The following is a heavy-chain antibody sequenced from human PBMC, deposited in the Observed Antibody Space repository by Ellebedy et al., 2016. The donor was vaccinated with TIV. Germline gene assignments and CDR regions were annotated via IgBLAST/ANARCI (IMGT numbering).Heavy chain of an antibody. Sequence: ASVKVSXXASGYTFTSYAMHWVRQAPGQRLEWMGWINAGNGNTKYSQKFQGRVTITRDTSASTAYMELSSLRSEDTAVYYCARGLADVGPGRAYYYYGMDVWGQGTTVTVSS. CDR1: GYTFTSYA. D-gene: IGHD1-26*01. CDR2: INAGNGNT. J-gene: IGHJ6*02. CDR3: ARGLADVGPGRAYYYYGMDV. V-gene: IGHV1-3*01.